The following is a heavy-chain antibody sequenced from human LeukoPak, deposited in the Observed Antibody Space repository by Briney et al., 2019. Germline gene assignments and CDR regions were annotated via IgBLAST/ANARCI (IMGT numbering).Heavy chain of an antibody. J-gene: IGHJ3*02. CDR1: GYSFTSYW. V-gene: IGHV5-51*01. CDR2: IYPGDSDT. CDR3: ARPSGVGATTFTAFDI. D-gene: IGHD1-26*01. Sequence: KGGESLKISCKGSGYSFTSYWIGWVRQMPGKGLEWMGIIYPGDSDTRYSPSFQGQVTISADKSISTAYLQWSSLKASDTAMYYCARPSGVGATTFTAFDIWGQGTMVTVSS.